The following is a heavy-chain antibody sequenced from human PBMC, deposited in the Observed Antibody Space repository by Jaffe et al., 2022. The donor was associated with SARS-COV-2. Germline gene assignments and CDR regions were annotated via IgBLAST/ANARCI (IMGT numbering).Heavy chain of an antibody. CDR2: ISYDEKNI. CDR3: AKDFWGSTVAGIGS. D-gene: IGHD6-19*01. Sequence: QVQLVEAGGDVVQPGRSLRLSCIASEFRFSSYGMHWVRQAPGKGLQWLAFISYDEKNIYYAGAVKGRFTISRDNSQNTLYLQMNDLGVEDSATYYCAKDFWGSTVAGIGSWGLGTRVFVSS. CDR1: EFRFSSYG. J-gene: IGHJ1*01. V-gene: IGHV3-30*18.